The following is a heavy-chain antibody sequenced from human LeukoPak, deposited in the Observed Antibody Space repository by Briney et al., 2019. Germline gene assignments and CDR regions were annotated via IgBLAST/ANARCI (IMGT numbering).Heavy chain of an antibody. V-gene: IGHV1-8*03. CDR1: GYTFTSYD. J-gene: IGHJ6*03. CDR3: ARFYYDSSGGGVYYYYMDV. CDR2: MNPNSGNT. Sequence: ASVKASCKASGYTFTSYDINWVRQATGQGLEWMGWMNPNSGNTGYAQKFQSRVTITRNTSISTAYMELSSLRSEDTAVYYCARFYYDSSGGGVYYYYMDVWGKGTTVTVSS. D-gene: IGHD3-22*01.